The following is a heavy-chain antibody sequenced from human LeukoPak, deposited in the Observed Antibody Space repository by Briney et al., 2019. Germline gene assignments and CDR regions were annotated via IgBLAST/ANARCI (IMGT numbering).Heavy chain of an antibody. CDR1: GFTFSSYN. CDR3: ATYSGTYRDF. V-gene: IGHV3-21*01. CDR2: IGSSSGYK. J-gene: IGHJ4*02. D-gene: IGHD1-26*01. Sequence: GGSLRLSCAASGFTFSSYNMNWVRQAPGKGLEWVSSIGSSSGYKFYADSVKGRFTISRDNAENSLYLQMNSLRAEDTAVYYCATYSGTYRDFWGQGTLVTGSS.